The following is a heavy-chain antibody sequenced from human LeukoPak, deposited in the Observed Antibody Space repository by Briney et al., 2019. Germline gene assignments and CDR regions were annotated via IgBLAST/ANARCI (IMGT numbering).Heavy chain of an antibody. J-gene: IGHJ3*02. V-gene: IGHV1-2*02. D-gene: IGHD3-9*01. CDR2: IYPDSGDT. CDR3: ATSREKFDWSASFDI. Sequence: GASVKVSCKASGYTFTGYYIHWVRQAPGQGLQWMGWIYPDSGDTEYALKFQGRVTLTRDTSISTAVMELSRLRFGDTAVYYCATSREKFDWSASFDIWGQGTMVTVSS. CDR1: GYTFTGYY.